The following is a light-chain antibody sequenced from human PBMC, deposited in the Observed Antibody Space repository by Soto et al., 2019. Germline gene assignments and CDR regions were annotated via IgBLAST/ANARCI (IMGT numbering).Light chain of an antibody. J-gene: IGKJ5*01. CDR3: QQYRSSSPTT. Sequence: EIVLTQSPGTLSLSPGERATLSCRASQGVTSNYLAWYQQRPGQAPRLLIYGASNRATGIPDRFSGGGSGTDFTLTITRREPEAFALYYGQQYRSSSPTTFGQGTRLE. CDR1: QGVTSNY. V-gene: IGKV3-20*01. CDR2: GAS.